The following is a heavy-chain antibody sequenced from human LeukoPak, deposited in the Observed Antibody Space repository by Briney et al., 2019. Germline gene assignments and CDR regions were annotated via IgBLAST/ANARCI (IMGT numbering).Heavy chain of an antibody. CDR3: ATYRQVLLPFES. Sequence: PGGSLRLSCAASGFTFSSSAMSWVRQAPGKALEWVSSISGSGSGGSTYYADSVKGRFTISRDNSKNTLYLQMNSLIAEDTAIYYCATYRQVLLPFESWGQGTLVTVSS. D-gene: IGHD2-8*02. V-gene: IGHV3-23*01. J-gene: IGHJ4*02. CDR2: ISGSGSGGST. CDR1: GFTFSSSA.